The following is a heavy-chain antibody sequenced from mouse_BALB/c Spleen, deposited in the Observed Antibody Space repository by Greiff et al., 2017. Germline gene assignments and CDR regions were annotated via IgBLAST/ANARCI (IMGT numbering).Heavy chain of an antibody. V-gene: IGHV1-69*02. CDR1: GYTFTSYW. CDR3: TRKVTEYFDV. CDR2: IYPSDSYT. Sequence: VQLQQPGAELVRPGASVKLSCKASGYTFTSYWINWVKQRPGQGLAWIGNIYPSDSYTNYNQKFKDKATLTVDKSSSTAYMQLSSPTSEDSAVYYCTRKVTEYFDVWGAGTTVTVSS. J-gene: IGHJ1*01.